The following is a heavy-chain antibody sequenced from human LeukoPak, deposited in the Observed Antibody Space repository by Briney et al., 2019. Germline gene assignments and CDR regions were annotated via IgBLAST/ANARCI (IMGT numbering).Heavy chain of an antibody. D-gene: IGHD3-22*01. Sequence: TSETLSLTCTVSGGSISSYYWSWIRQPPGKGLEWIGYIYYSGSTNYNPSLKSRVTISVDTSKNQFSLKLSSVTAADTAVYYCARYGGYDYDSSGYYSAGLIDPWGQGTLVTVSS. CDR1: GGSISSYY. J-gene: IGHJ5*02. CDR3: ARYGGYDYDSSGYYSAGLIDP. CDR2: IYYSGST. V-gene: IGHV4-59*08.